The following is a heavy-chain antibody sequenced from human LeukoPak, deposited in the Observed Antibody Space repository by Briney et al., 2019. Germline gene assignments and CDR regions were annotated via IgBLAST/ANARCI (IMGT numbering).Heavy chain of an antibody. CDR3: ARHRRSDSAFDY. CDR1: GFSFSIYS. CDR2: LTQDGREK. Sequence: PAGCLRPSCAPAGFSFSIYSMSWVRQAPEKGLEWVATLTQDGREKYYVASVKGRYTISRDNDKKSGYLQMKSLRAEGMVVYYCARHRRSDSAFDYWGQGTLVTVSS. J-gene: IGHJ4*02. D-gene: IGHD1-14*01. V-gene: IGHV3-7*01.